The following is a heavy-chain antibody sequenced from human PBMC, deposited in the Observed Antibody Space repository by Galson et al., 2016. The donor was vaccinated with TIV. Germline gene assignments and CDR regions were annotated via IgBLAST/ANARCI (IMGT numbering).Heavy chain of an antibody. CDR1: GYTFTGYF. V-gene: IGHV1-2*02. D-gene: IGHD2-21*01. CDR3: ARPPYCGDYCYKYDL. CDR2: INPNSGGT. Sequence: SVKVSCKASGYTFTGYFMHWVRQAPGQGFQWMGWINPNSGGTNFAQYFQDRVTMTRDTSISTVYMEVSRLRPEDTAVYYCARPPYCGDYCYKYDLWGPGTLVTVSS. J-gene: IGHJ4*02.